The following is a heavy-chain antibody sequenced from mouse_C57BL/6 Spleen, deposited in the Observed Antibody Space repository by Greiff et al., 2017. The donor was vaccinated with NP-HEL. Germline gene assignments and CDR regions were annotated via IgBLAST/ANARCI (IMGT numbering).Heavy chain of an antibody. J-gene: IGHJ4*01. CDR3: ARYYYSPYYAMDY. V-gene: IGHV1-7*01. D-gene: IGHD2-12*01. CDR1: GYTFTSYW. CDR2: INPSSGYT. Sequence: QVQLQQSGAELAKPGASVKLSCKASGYTFTSYWMHWVKQRPGQGLEWIGYINPSSGYTKYNQKFKDKATLTADKSSSTAYMQLSSLTYEDSAVYYCARYYYSPYYAMDYWGQGTSVTVSS.